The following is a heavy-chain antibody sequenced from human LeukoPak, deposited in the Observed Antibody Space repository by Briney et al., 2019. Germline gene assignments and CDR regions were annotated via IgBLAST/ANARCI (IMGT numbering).Heavy chain of an antibody. CDR2: IYYSGST. CDR1: GGSISSTSYY. D-gene: IGHD1-26*01. CDR3: ARGRGGSYWDYYYYYMDV. J-gene: IGHJ6*03. V-gene: IGHV4-39*07. Sequence: SETLSLTCTVSGGSISSTSYYWGWIRQPPGKGLEWIGSIYYSGSTYYNPSLKSRVTISVDTSKNQFSLKLSSVTAADTAVYYCARGRGGSYWDYYYYYMDVWGKGTTVTVSS.